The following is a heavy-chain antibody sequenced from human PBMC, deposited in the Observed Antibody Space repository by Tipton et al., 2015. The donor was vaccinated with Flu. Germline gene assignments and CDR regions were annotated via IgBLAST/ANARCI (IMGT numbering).Heavy chain of an antibody. Sequence: TLSLTCAVYGGSFSGYYWSWIRQPPGKGLEWIGEINHSGITNYNPSLESRVTISVDKSKKHFTLKLSSVSATDTAVYYCATKFAGWGVWEPRDYWGQGTLVTVSS. CDR2: INHSGIT. V-gene: IGHV4-34*01. CDR3: ATKFAGWGVWEPRDY. D-gene: IGHD3-10*01. CDR1: GGSFSGYY. J-gene: IGHJ4*02.